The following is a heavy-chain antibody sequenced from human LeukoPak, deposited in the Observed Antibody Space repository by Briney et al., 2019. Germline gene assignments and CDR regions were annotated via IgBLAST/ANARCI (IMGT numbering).Heavy chain of an antibody. D-gene: IGHD3-10*01. CDR2: ISGSGGST. CDR1: GFIFSSHV. J-gene: IGHJ4*02. V-gene: IGHV3-23*01. Sequence: GGSLRLSCAASGFIFSSHVMNWVRQAPGKGLEWVSAISGSGGSTYYADSVKGRFTISRDNSKNTLYLQMNSLRAEDTAVYYCAKDLYYYGSGSPPGYWGQGTLVTVSS. CDR3: AKDLYYYGSGSPPGY.